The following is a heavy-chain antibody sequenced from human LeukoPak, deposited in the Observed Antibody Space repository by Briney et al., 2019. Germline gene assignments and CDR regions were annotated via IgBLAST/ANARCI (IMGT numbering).Heavy chain of an antibody. V-gene: IGHV4-34*01. CDR2: INQSGST. CDR3: GRQGARGFGY. J-gene: IGHJ4*02. CDR1: GGSFSGYY. D-gene: IGHD1-26*01. Sequence: PSETLSLTCAVYGGSFSGYYWSWIRQPPGKGLEWIGEINQSGSTNYNPSLKSQVTISVDTSKNQFSLKLSSVIAADTAVYYCGRQGARGFGYWGQGTLVTVSS.